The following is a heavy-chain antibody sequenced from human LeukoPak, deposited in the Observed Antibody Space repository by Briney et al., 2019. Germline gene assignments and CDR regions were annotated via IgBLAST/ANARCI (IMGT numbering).Heavy chain of an antibody. Sequence: PSETLSLTCTVSGGSISSSSYYWGWIRQPPGKGLEWIGSIYYSGSTYYNPSLKSRVTISVDTSKNQFSLKLSSVTAADTAVYYCARSKASAYYYYMDVWGKGTTVTVSS. CDR2: IYYSGST. J-gene: IGHJ6*03. V-gene: IGHV4-39*01. CDR3: ARSKASAYYYYMDV. D-gene: IGHD2-15*01. CDR1: GGSISSSSYY.